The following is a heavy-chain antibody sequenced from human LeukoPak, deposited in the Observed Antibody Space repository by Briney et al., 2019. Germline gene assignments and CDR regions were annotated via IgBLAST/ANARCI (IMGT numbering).Heavy chain of an antibody. D-gene: IGHD6-6*01. CDR3: AREFEYSTSGAGY. V-gene: IGHV3-21*01. J-gene: IGHJ4*02. CDR2: MSILSGIT. CDR1: GFPFSGYS. Sequence: GGSLRLSCAGSGFPFSGYSMKWVRQTPGKGLEWVSSMSILSGITYYAESVKGRLTVSRDNAKNLLHLQMNSLRVEDTAIYYCAREFEYSTSGAGYWGQGTLVTVSS.